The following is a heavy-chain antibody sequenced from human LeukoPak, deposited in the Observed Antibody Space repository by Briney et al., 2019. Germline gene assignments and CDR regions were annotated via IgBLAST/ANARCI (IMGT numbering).Heavy chain of an antibody. D-gene: IGHD5-12*01. Sequence: GGSLRLSCAASGFTFSSYWMSWVRQAPGKGLEWVANIKQDGSEKYYVDSVKGRFTISRDNAKNSLYLQMNSLRAEDTALYYCARYPSPPGKPSGYEVNYYYYMDVWGKGTTVTVSS. J-gene: IGHJ6*03. V-gene: IGHV3-7*03. CDR2: IKQDGSEK. CDR1: GFTFSSYW. CDR3: ARYPSPPGKPSGYEVNYYYYMDV.